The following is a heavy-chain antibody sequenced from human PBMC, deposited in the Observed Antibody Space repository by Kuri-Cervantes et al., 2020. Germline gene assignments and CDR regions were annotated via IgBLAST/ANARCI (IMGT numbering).Heavy chain of an antibody. J-gene: IGHJ4*02. CDR1: GFTFSSYA. D-gene: IGHD3-10*01. Sequence: GESLKISCAASGFTFSSYAMHWVRQAPGKGLEWVALISFDGSNRYYVDSVKGRFTISRDNSKNTLYLQMNSLRAEDTAVYYCARDYYGPDYWGQGTLVTVSS. V-gene: IGHV3-30-3*01. CDR3: ARDYYGPDY. CDR2: ISFDGSNR.